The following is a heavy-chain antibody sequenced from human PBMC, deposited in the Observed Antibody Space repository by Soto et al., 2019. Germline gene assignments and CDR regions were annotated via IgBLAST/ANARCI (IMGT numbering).Heavy chain of an antibody. D-gene: IGHD2-15*01. J-gene: IGHJ5*02. V-gene: IGHV4-30-4*01. CDR1: GGSISSGDYY. CDR3: ARAYCSGGSCYEVCFDP. Sequence: SETLSLTCTVSGGSISSGDYYWSWIRQPPGKGLEWIGYIYYSGSTYYNPSLKSRVTISVDTSKNQFSLKLSSVTAADTAVYYCARAYCSGGSCYEVCFDPWGQGTLVTVSS. CDR2: IYYSGST.